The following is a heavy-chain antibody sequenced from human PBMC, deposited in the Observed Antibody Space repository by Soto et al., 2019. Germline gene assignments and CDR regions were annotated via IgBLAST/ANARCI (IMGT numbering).Heavy chain of an antibody. CDR1: GYTFTSYA. CDR2: INAGNGNT. D-gene: IGHD3-10*01. Sequence: QVQLVQSGAEVKKPGASGKVSCKASGYTFTSYAMHWVRQAPGQRLEWMGWINAGNGNTKYSQKFQGRVTITRATSARTAYMERSSLRSEDTAVYYCARGRFYYGSGSSLYYFDYWGQGTLVTVSS. J-gene: IGHJ4*02. CDR3: ARGRFYYGSGSSLYYFDY. V-gene: IGHV1-3*01.